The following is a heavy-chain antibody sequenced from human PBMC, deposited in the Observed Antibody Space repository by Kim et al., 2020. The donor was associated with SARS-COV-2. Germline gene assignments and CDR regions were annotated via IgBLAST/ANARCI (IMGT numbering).Heavy chain of an antibody. CDR3: ARVRIAAAGTHFHY. Sequence: SETLSLTCTVSGGSISSSSYYWGWIRQPPGKGLEWIGSIYYSGSTYYNPSLKSRVTISVDTSKNQFSLKLSSVTAADTAVYYCARVRIAAAGTHFHYWGQGTLVTVSS. CDR2: IYYSGST. V-gene: IGHV4-39*07. D-gene: IGHD6-13*01. J-gene: IGHJ4*02. CDR1: GGSISSSSYY.